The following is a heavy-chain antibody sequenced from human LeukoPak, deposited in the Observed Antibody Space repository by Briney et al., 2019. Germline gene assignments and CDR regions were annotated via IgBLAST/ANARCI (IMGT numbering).Heavy chain of an antibody. J-gene: IGHJ4*02. CDR1: GFTFNIYA. V-gene: IGHV3-66*01. CDR2: IYSGGST. CDR3: ASRVSRY. Sequence: GGSLRLSCAASGFTFNIYAMSWVRQAPGKGLEWVSVIYSGGSTYYADSVKGRFTISRDNSKNTLYLQMNSLRAEDTAVYYCASRVSRYWGQGTLVTVSS. D-gene: IGHD3-10*01.